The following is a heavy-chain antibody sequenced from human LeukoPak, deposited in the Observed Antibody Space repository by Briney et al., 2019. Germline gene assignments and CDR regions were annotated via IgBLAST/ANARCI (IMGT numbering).Heavy chain of an antibody. CDR3: ARFSSGYYPT. D-gene: IGHD3-22*01. CDR2: INHSGST. Sequence: SETLSLTCAVYGGSFSGYYWSWIRQPPGKGLEWIGEINHSGSTNYNPSLKSRVTISVDTPKNQFSLKLSSVTAADTAVYYCARFSSGYYPTWGQGTLVTVSS. CDR1: GGSFSGYY. V-gene: IGHV4-34*01. J-gene: IGHJ4*02.